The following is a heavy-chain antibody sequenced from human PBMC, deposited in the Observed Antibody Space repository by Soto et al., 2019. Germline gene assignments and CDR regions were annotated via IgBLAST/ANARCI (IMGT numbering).Heavy chain of an antibody. CDR2: ISYDGSNK. CDR3: ARDPQQLVLSQYFDY. V-gene: IGHV3-30*03. D-gene: IGHD6-6*01. Sequence: PGGSLRLSCAASGFTFSSYGRHWVRQAPGKGLEWVAVISYDGSNKYYADSVKGRFTISRDNSKNTLYLQMNSLRAEDTAVYYCARDPQQLVLSQYFDYWGQGTLVTVYS. J-gene: IGHJ4*02. CDR1: GFTFSSYG.